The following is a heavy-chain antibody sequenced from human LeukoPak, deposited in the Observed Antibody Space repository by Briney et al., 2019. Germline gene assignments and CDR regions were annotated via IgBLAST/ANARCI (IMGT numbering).Heavy chain of an antibody. D-gene: IGHD3-10*01. J-gene: IGHJ4*02. V-gene: IGHV3-7*01. Sequence: GGSLRLSCEASGLTFSDYWMSWFRQAPGKGLGWVANIKQDGSAKYYVDSVKGRFTISRDNAKNSLYLQMNSLRDDDTAVYYCARLSYDSGTHYTVYKYWGQGTLVTVSS. CDR3: ARLSYDSGTHYTVYKY. CDR1: GLTFSDYW. CDR2: IKQDGSAK.